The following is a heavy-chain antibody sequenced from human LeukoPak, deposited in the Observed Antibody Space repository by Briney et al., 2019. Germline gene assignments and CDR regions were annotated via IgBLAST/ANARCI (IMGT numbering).Heavy chain of an antibody. D-gene: IGHD5-18*01. Sequence: GGSLRLSCAASGFTFSSYWMSWVRQAPGKGLEWVANIKQDGSEKYHVDSVKGRFTISRDNAKNSLYLQMNSLRAEDTAVYYCALQLWLGNPTWTALDYWGQGTLVTVSS. J-gene: IGHJ4*02. CDR2: IKQDGSEK. V-gene: IGHV3-7*01. CDR1: GFTFSSYW. CDR3: ALQLWLGNPTWTALDY.